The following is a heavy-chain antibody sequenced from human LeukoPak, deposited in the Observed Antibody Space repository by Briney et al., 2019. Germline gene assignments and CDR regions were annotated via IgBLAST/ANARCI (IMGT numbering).Heavy chain of an antibody. CDR2: INHSGST. Sequence: LETLSLTCAVSGGSFSGYYWSWIRQPPGKGLEWIGEINHSGSTNYNPSLKSRVTISVDTSKNQFSLKLSSVTAADTAVYYCARGVDYDYYYMDVWGKGTTVTVSS. J-gene: IGHJ6*03. CDR1: GGSFSGYY. CDR3: ARGVDYDYYYMDV. V-gene: IGHV4-34*01.